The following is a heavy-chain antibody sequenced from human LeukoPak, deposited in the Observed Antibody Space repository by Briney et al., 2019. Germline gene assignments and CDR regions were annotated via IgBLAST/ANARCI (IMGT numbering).Heavy chain of an antibody. CDR3: ARGGYCSSTSRYMAPLDY. J-gene: IGHJ4*02. CDR1: GFTSTSYA. CDR2: SNAGNGNT. Sequence: GGSLRLSCAASGFTSTSYAMHWVRQAPGQRLEWMGWSNAGNGNTKYSQEFQGRVTITRDTSASTAYMELSSLRSEDMAVYYCARGGYCSSTSRYMAPLDYWGQGTLVTVSS. V-gene: IGHV1-3*02. D-gene: IGHD2-2*02.